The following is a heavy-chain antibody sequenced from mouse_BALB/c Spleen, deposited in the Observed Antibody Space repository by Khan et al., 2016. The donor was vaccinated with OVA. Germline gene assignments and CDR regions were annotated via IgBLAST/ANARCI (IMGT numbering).Heavy chain of an antibody. D-gene: IGHD2-14*01. J-gene: IGHJ3*01. CDR1: GFSLTTYG. Sequence: VQLQESGPGLVLPSQSLSITCTVSGFSLTTYGIHWVRQSPGKGLEWLGVIWSDGTTDFNAAFISRMSISKDNSKSQVFFKVNSLQPDDTAKYYCARNSYMYDFTYWGQGTLVTVSA. CDR2: IWSDGTT. V-gene: IGHV2-2*01. CDR3: ARNSYMYDFTY.